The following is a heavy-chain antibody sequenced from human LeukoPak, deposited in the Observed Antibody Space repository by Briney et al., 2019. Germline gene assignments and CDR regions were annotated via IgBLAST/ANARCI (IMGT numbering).Heavy chain of an antibody. V-gene: IGHV3-48*01. CDR3: ARADGSGSYDY. CDR2: ISSSSSTI. J-gene: IGHJ4*02. Sequence: GGSLRLSCAASGFTFSSYSMNWVRQAPGTGLEWVSYISSSSSTIYYADSVKGRFTISRDNAKNSLYLQINSLRAEDTAVYYCARADGSGSYDYWGQGTLVTVSS. D-gene: IGHD3-10*01. CDR1: GFTFSSYS.